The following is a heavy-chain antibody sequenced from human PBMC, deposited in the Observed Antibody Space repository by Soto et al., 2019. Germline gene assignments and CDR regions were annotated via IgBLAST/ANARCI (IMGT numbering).Heavy chain of an antibody. Sequence: SETLSLTCAVSGGSISSSNWCSCVRQPPGQGLEWSGETYHSGNTNHNPSIKIPVTISVDKTKNHLSLKLSSVTAADTAVYYCAGRYSNYYYYYAMDVWGQGTTVTVSS. J-gene: IGHJ6*02. CDR3: AGRYSNYYYYYAMDV. V-gene: IGHV4-4*02. CDR2: TYHSGNT. D-gene: IGHD4-4*01. CDR1: GGSISSSNW.